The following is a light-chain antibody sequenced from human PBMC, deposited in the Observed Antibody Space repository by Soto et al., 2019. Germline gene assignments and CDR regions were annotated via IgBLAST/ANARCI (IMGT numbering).Light chain of an antibody. J-gene: IGLJ2*01. CDR1: SGDIGGYNY. Sequence: QAVVTQPASVSESPGQSITISCTGTSGDIGGYNYVSWYQQHPGKAPKLMIYDVTYRPSGVSDRFSGSKSGNTASLTISGLQAEDEADYYCGSYTSINTLIFGGGTKVTVL. CDR3: GSYTSINTLI. V-gene: IGLV2-14*03. CDR2: DVT.